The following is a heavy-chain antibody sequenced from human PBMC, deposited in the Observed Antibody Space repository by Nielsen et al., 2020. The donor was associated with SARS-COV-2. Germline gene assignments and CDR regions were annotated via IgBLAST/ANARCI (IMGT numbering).Heavy chain of an antibody. D-gene: IGHD3-3*01. Sequence: GESLKISCAASGFTFSSYAMHWVRQAPGKGLEWVAVISYDGSNKYYADSVKGRFTISRDNSKNTLYLQMNSLRSEDTAVYYCARAGFLEWNPFDYWGQGTLVTVSS. V-gene: IGHV3-30-3*01. CDR2: ISYDGSNK. J-gene: IGHJ4*02. CDR3: ARAGFLEWNPFDY. CDR1: GFTFSSYA.